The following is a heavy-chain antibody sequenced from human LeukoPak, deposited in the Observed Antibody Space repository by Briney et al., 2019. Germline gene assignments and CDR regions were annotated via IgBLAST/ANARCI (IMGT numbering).Heavy chain of an antibody. J-gene: IGHJ6*04. Sequence: GGSLRLYCAASGLTFSSYEMNWVRQAPGKGLEWVSYISSSGSTIYYADSVKGRFTISRDNAKNSLYLQMNSLRADDTAVYYCARSSCSGGRCCGMDVWGKGTTVTVPS. D-gene: IGHD2-15*01. CDR1: GLTFSSYE. CDR3: ARSSCSGGRCCGMDV. CDR2: ISSSGSTI. V-gene: IGHV3-48*03.